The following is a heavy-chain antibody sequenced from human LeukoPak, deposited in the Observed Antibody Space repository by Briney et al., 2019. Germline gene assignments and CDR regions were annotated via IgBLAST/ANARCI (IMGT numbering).Heavy chain of an antibody. CDR3: VSFYETY. CDR1: GFTSNNAW. J-gene: IGHJ4*02. V-gene: IGHV3-15*07. CDR2: IKSKIDGGTT. D-gene: IGHD2-2*01. Sequence: GGSLRLSCAASGFTSNNAWMNWVRQAPGKGLEWVGRIKSKIDGGTTDFGAPVKGRFGISRDDSENTMYLHMNSLRTEDTAVYYCVSFYETYWGRGTLVTVSS.